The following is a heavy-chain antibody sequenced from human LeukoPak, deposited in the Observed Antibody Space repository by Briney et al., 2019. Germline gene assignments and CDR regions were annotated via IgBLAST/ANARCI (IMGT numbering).Heavy chain of an antibody. Sequence: SETLSLTCTVTGGAISSYYWSWIRQPAGKGLEWIGRIYTSGSTNYNPSLKSRVTMSVDTSKNQFSLKLSSVTAADTAVYYCARGPWDDFWSGYYMYWGQGTLVTVSS. CDR3: ARGPWDDFWSGYYMY. D-gene: IGHD3-3*01. V-gene: IGHV4-4*07. CDR1: GGAISSYY. J-gene: IGHJ4*02. CDR2: IYTSGST.